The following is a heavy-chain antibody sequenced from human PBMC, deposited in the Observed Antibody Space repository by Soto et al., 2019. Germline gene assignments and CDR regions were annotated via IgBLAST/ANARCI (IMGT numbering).Heavy chain of an antibody. D-gene: IGHD2-8*01. Sequence: EVQLVETGGGLIQPGGSLRLSCAASGFSVGSNYMTWVRQSPGKGLEWVSLIYSNGDTDYADSVKGRFSISRDNFKNTLYLQMNNLRAEDTAVYHCARITASSPVPEADGVWGRGTLVTVSS. CDR2: IYSNGDT. V-gene: IGHV3-53*02. CDR1: GFSVGSNY. J-gene: IGHJ4*02. CDR3: ARITASSPVPEADGV.